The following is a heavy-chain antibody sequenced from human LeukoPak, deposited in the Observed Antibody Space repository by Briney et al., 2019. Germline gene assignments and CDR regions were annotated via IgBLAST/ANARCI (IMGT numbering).Heavy chain of an antibody. V-gene: IGHV1-69*13. D-gene: IGHD3-10*01. CDR3: ARGTMVRGVILAKYYYYYMDV. Sequence: SVKVSCKASGGTFTSYYMHWVRQAPGQGLEWMGGIIPIFGTANYAQKFQGRVTITADESTSTAYMELSSLRSEDTAVYYCARGTMVRGVILAKYYYYYMDVWGKGTTVTISS. J-gene: IGHJ6*03. CDR2: IIPIFGTA. CDR1: GGTFTSYY.